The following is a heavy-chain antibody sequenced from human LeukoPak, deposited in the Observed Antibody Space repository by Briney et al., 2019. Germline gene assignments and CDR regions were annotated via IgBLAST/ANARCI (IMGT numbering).Heavy chain of an antibody. CDR2: INHGGSA. V-gene: IGHV4-34*01. CDR1: GQSFSDHY. J-gene: IGHJ4*02. CDR3: ARGVGLHVYYFDY. Sequence: SETLSLTCAVFGQSFSDHYWSWIRQPPGKGLEWIGEINHGGSANYNPSLKSRVTMSIDTSKTQFSLKLSSVTAADTAVYYCARGVGLHVYYFDYWGQGSLVTVSS. D-gene: IGHD3-16*01.